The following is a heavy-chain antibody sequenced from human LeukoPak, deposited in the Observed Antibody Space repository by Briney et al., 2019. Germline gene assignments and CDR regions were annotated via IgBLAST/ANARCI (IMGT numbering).Heavy chain of an antibody. V-gene: IGHV3-21*01. Sequence: GGSLRLSCAASGFTFAAYTMTWVRQAPGKGLEWVSSISASTKFIFYADSVKGRFTISRDNAGNSLYLQMNSLRAEDTALYYCARGGSGGTPVPYYSDYWGQGTLVTVSS. J-gene: IGHJ4*02. D-gene: IGHD2-15*01. CDR2: ISASTKFI. CDR1: GFTFAAYT. CDR3: ARGGSGGTPVPYYSDY.